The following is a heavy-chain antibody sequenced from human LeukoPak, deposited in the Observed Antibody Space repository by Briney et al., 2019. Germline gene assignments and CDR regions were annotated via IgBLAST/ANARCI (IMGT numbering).Heavy chain of an antibody. D-gene: IGHD3-3*01. CDR1: GGTFSSYA. CDR3: ARAPLSRFLEWLSY. Sequence: SVKVSCKASGGTFSSYAISWVRQAPGQGLEWMGRIIPILGIANYAQKLQGRVTMTTDTSTSTAYMELRSLRSDDTAVYYCARAPLSRFLEWLSYWGQGTLVTVSS. J-gene: IGHJ4*02. V-gene: IGHV1-69*04. CDR2: IIPILGIA.